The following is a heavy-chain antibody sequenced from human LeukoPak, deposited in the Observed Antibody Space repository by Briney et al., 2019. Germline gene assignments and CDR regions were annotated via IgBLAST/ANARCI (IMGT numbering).Heavy chain of an antibody. V-gene: IGHV3-13*01. CDR2: IGTAGDT. J-gene: IGHJ3*02. Sequence: PGGSLRLSCAASGFTFSSYDMHWVRQATGKGLEWVSAIGTAGDTYYPGSVKGRFTISRDNSKNTLYLQMNSLRAEDTAVYYCARESTMSRTFDIWGQGTMVTVSS. CDR1: GFTFSSYD. CDR3: ARESTMSRTFDI. D-gene: IGHD3-10*02.